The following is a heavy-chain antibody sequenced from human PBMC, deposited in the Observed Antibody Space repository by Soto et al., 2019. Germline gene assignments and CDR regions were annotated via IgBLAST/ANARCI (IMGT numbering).Heavy chain of an antibody. CDR2: IYYSGST. D-gene: IGHD6-13*01. J-gene: IGHJ4*02. CDR3: ARDLGPSSSSPSYYFAY. V-gene: IGHV4-59*01. CDR1: GGSTSSYY. Sequence: SETLSLTCTVSGGSTSSYYWSWIRQPPGKGLEWIGYIYYSGSTNYNPSLKSRVTISVDTSKNQFSLKLSSVTAADTAVYYCARDLGPSSSSPSYYFAYWGQGTLVTVSS.